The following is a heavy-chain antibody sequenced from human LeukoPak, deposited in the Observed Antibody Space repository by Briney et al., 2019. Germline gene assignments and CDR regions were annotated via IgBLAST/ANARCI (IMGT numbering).Heavy chain of an antibody. CDR2: IHRSGSP. CDR1: LDSTTSNF. D-gene: IGHD1-14*01. V-gene: IGHV4-4*02. J-gene: IGHJ4*02. CDR3: AREILGGFNPGAY. Sequence: SETLSLTCTVSLDSTTSNFWSWVRQPPGKGLEWIGEIHRSGSPNYNPSLQSRVTISIDRSRNQIVLELSSVTAADTAVYYCAREILGGFNPGAYWGQGTLLSVS.